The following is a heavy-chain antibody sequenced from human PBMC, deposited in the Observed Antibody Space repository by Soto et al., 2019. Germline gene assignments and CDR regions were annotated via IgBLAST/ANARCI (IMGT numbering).Heavy chain of an antibody. CDR3: ARGHSLWTLVVTEHPRMDV. CDR2: INPNSGGT. V-gene: IGHV1-2*02. Sequence: ASVKVSCKASGYTFTGYYMHWVRQAPGQGLEWMGWINPNSGGTNFAQKFQGRVTMTRDTSISTAYMELSRLRSDDTAVYYCARGHSLWTLVVTEHPRMDVLGQGTTVSVS. J-gene: IGHJ6*02. CDR1: GYTFTGYY. D-gene: IGHD2-15*01.